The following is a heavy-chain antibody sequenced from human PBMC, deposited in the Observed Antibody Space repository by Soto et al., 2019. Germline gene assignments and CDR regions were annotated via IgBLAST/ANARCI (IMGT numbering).Heavy chain of an antibody. D-gene: IGHD3-3*01. CDR1: GYTFTSYG. V-gene: IGHV1-18*01. J-gene: IGHJ6*02. CDR2: ISAYNGNT. CDR3: ASFGVGRRNYYGMDV. Sequence: ASVKVSSKASGYTFTSYGISWVRQAPGQGLEWMRWISAYNGNTNYAQKLQGRVTMTTDTSTSTAYMELRSLRSDDTAVYYCASFGVGRRNYYGMDVWGQGTTVTVSS.